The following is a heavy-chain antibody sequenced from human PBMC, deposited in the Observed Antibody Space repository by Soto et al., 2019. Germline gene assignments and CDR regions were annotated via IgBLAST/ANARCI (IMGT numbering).Heavy chain of an antibody. CDR1: GFTFSNFG. V-gene: IGHV3-33*01. Sequence: QVHLVESGGGVVQPGRSLRLSCVASGFTFSNFGMHWVRQAPGEGLAWVAVIYYDGSTYYYADSVKGRFTISRDNPRNMLYLQMNSLRAEDTGIYYCARGGSSAWQPFYFDYWGQGTLVTVSS. CDR2: IYYDGSTY. J-gene: IGHJ4*02. D-gene: IGHD6-19*01. CDR3: ARGGSSAWQPFYFDY.